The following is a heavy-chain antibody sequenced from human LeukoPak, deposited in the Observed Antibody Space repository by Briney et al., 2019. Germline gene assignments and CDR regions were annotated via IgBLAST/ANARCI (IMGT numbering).Heavy chain of an antibody. D-gene: IGHD3-22*01. V-gene: IGHV3-30-3*01. Sequence: GGSLRLSCAASGFTFSSYAMHWVRQAPGKGREWVAVISYDGSNKYYADSVKGRFTISRDNSENTLYLQMNSLRAEDTAVYYCARDSYDSSGYSSGFDYWGQGTLVTVSS. CDR3: ARDSYDSSGYSSGFDY. J-gene: IGHJ4*02. CDR2: ISYDGSNK. CDR1: GFTFSSYA.